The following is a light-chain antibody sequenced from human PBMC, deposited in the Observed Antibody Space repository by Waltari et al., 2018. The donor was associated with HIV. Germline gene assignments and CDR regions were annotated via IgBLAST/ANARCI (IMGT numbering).Light chain of an antibody. CDR1: SSNIGAGLD. V-gene: IGLV1-40*01. CDR3: QSYDASLSGVI. CDR2: VNS. Sequence: QSVLTQPPSASGAPGQRVPISVTGSSSNIGAGLDLHRYQQLPGTAPKLLIYVNSNRPSGVPDRFSGSKSGTSASLAITGLQAEDEADYYCQSYDASLSGVIFGGGTELTVL. J-gene: IGLJ2*01.